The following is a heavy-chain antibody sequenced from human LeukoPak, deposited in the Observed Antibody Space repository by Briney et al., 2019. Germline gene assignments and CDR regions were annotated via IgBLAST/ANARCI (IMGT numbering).Heavy chain of an antibody. CDR1: GFTFSSYW. D-gene: IGHD3-22*01. CDR2: ISSLSGTI. J-gene: IGHJ6*03. CDR3: ARDPKLNYDTYMDV. Sequence: QTGGSLRLSCAASGFTFSSYWMNWVRQAPGEGLEWVSYISSLSGTIYYADSVKGRFTISRDNSKNTLYLQMNSLRAEDTAVYYCARDPKLNYDTYMDVWGKGTTVTISS. V-gene: IGHV3-48*01.